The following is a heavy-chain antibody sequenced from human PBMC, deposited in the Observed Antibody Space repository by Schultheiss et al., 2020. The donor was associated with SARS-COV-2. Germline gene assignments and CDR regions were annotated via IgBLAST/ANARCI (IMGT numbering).Heavy chain of an antibody. CDR2: ISSSGWTT. CDR1: GFTFSSYD. J-gene: IGHJ4*02. CDR3: ASSRALGKVTDTEAY. Sequence: GGSLRLSCAASGFTFSSYDMNWVRQAPGKGLEWVSFISSSGWTTYYSDSVKGRFTISRDNAKNSLYLQMSSLRAEDTAVYYCASSRALGKVTDTEAYWGQGTLVTVSS. D-gene: IGHD2-21*02. V-gene: IGHV3-48*03.